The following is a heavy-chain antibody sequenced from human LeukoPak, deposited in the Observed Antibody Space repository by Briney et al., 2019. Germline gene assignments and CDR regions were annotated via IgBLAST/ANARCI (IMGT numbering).Heavy chain of an antibody. Sequence: ASVKVSCKASGYTFTSYDINWVRQATGQGLEWTGWMNPSSGNTGYAQKFQGRVTMTRNTSISTAYMELSSLRSEDTAVYYCARVREYQLSELFDPWGQGTLVTVSS. J-gene: IGHJ5*02. CDR3: ARVREYQLSELFDP. V-gene: IGHV1-8*01. CDR1: GYTFTSYD. D-gene: IGHD2-2*01. CDR2: MNPSSGNT.